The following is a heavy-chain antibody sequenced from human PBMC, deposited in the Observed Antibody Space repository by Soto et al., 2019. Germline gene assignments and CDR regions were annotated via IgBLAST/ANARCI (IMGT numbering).Heavy chain of an antibody. J-gene: IGHJ5*01. V-gene: IGHV5-10-1*01. CDR3: VRRGYNASAGYDS. D-gene: IGHD3-10*01. Sequence: GESLKISCKASGYNFTSYWISWVRQLPGKGLEWMGRIDPSDSYSNYSPSFKGRVTISVDKSMTTAYLQWRGLTASDTAMYYCVRRGYNASAGYDSWGQGTLVTVSS. CDR1: GYNFTSYW. CDR2: IDPSDSYS.